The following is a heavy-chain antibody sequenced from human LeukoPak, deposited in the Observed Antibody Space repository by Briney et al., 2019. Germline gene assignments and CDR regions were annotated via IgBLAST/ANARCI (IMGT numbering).Heavy chain of an antibody. CDR3: ATVAGTGVDY. Sequence: PGRSLRLSCAASGFTFDDYAMHWVRQAPGKGLEWVSGISWNSGSIGYADSVKGRLTISRDNAKNSLYLQMNSLRAEDTALYYCATVAGTGVDYWGQGTLVTVSS. J-gene: IGHJ4*02. CDR2: ISWNSGSI. D-gene: IGHD6-19*01. V-gene: IGHV3-9*01. CDR1: GFTFDDYA.